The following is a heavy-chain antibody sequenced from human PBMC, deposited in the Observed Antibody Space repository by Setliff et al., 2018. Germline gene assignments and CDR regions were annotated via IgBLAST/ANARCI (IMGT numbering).Heavy chain of an antibody. J-gene: IGHJ4*02. Sequence: SVKVSCKASGDSFSNYAISWVRQAPGQGLEWMGGIIPMFGTPAYTQKFQGRVTITADESTSTAYMDLSSLRPDDTAVYYCVRGSGPWVVVAIPFDRWGQGTLVTVSS. CDR1: GDSFSNYA. D-gene: IGHD2-2*02. V-gene: IGHV1-69*13. CDR3: VRGSGPWVVVAIPFDR. CDR2: IIPMFGTP.